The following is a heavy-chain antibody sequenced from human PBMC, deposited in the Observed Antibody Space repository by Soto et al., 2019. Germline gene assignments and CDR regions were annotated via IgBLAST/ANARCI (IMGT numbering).Heavy chain of an antibody. Sequence: SETVSLTCTVSGGSIKSYYWNWMRQTPGKGLQWLWYIHYGGSTKYSPYLKSRVTISVDTSKNQFSLKLSSVTAADTAVYYCARGWGGYYYYGMDVWGQGTTVTVS. V-gene: IGHV4-59*13. D-gene: IGHD2-15*01. CDR1: GGSIKSYY. CDR2: IHYGGST. CDR3: ARGWGGYYYYGMDV. J-gene: IGHJ6*02.